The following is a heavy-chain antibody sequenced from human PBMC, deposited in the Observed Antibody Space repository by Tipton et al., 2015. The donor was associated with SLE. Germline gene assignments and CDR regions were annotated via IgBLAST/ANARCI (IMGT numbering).Heavy chain of an antibody. Sequence: TLSLTCTVSGGSISNYYWSWVRQPPGKGLEWIGYIYNSRNTNYNPSLNSRVSISVDRSNNQFSLILSSVTAADTAVYYCAWGDSGGWFFDYWGQGTLVTVSS. CDR1: GGSISNYY. J-gene: IGHJ4*02. CDR3: AWGDSGGWFFDY. D-gene: IGHD1-26*01. CDR2: IYNSRNT. V-gene: IGHV4-4*09.